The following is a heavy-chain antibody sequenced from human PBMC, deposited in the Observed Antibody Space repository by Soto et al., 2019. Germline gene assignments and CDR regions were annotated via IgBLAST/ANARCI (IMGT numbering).Heavy chain of an antibody. CDR3: AHRPSGWYLFDY. CDR1: GSSLSPSGLG. J-gene: IGHJ4*02. D-gene: IGHD6-19*01. Sequence: KESGPTLVRPTQTLTLTCTFSGSSLSPSGLGVAWFRKPPGKALEWLALIYWNDDKRYTQSLNASLTITKDTSKNQVVLTMTNIDPVDTATYYCAHRPSGWYLFDYWGQGTLVTVSS. CDR2: IYWNDDK. V-gene: IGHV2-5*01.